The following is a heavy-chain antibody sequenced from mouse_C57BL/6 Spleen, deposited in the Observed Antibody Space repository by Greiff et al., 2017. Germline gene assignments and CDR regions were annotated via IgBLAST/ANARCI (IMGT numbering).Heavy chain of an antibody. J-gene: IGHJ2*01. CDR2: IYPRSGNT. V-gene: IGHV1-81*01. Sequence: QVQLQQSGAELARPGASVKLSCKASGYTFTSYGISWVKQRTGQGLEWIGEIYPRSGNTYYNEKFKGKATLTADKSSSTAYMELRSLTSEDSAVYFCARDPIYYDYDGYFDYWGQGTTLTVSS. CDR1: GYTFTSYG. CDR3: ARDPIYYDYDGYFDY. D-gene: IGHD2-4*01.